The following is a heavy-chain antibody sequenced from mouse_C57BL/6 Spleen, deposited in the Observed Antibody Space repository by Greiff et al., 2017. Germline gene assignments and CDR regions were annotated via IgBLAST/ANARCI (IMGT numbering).Heavy chain of an antibody. CDR1: GYPFTDHT. CDR3: ARTGDYGSRGFDY. J-gene: IGHJ2*01. V-gene: IGHV1-78*01. CDR2: IYPRDGST. D-gene: IGHD1-1*01. Sequence: QVQLKQSDAELVKPGASVKISCKVSGYPFTDHTIPWMKQRPEQGLEWIGYIYPRDGSTKYNEKFKGKATLTADKSSSTAYMQLNSLTSEGSAVYFCARTGDYGSRGFDYWGQGTTLTVSS.